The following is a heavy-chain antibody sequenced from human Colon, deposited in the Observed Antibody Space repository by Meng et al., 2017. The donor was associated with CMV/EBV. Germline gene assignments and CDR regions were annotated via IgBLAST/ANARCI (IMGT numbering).Heavy chain of an antibody. D-gene: IGHD2-2*01. CDR3: ASTIVVEPAATTDY. CDR1: GFTFSTYT. CDR2: ISSSSREI. Sequence: GGSLRLSCAASGFTFSTYTMAWVRQAPGKGLEWVSFISSSSREIYYADSVKGRFTISRDNAKNSLYLQMNSLRAEDSAVYYCASTIVVEPAATTDYWGQGTLVTVSS. V-gene: IGHV3-21*01. J-gene: IGHJ4*02.